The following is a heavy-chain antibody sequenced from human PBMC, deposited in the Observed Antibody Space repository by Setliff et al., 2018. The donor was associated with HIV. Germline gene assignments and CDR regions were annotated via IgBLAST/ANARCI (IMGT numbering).Heavy chain of an antibody. CDR2: ISGGGKSI. J-gene: IGHJ4*02. V-gene: IGHV3-21*01. Sequence: GGSLRLSCAASGFTFSSYTMHWVRQAPGKGLEWVASISGGGKSIYYADSVKGRFTISRDNAKNSLYLQMNSLRADDTAVYYCARDFCGSSCSSGYGYFDHWGQGTLVTVSS. CDR3: ARDFCGSSCSSGYGYFDH. CDR1: GFTFSSYT. D-gene: IGHD2-15*01.